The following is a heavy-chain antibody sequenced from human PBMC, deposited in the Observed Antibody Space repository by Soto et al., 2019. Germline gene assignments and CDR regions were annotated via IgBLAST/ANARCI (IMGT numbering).Heavy chain of an antibody. CDR1: GYSISSSNW. V-gene: IGHV4-28*01. J-gene: IGHJ4*02. CDR2: IYYSGTT. CDR3: ARREIQGPIDY. Sequence: SETLSLTCAVSGYSISSSNWWGWIRQPPGKGLEWIGYIYYSGTTYYNPSLKSRVTMSVDTSKNQFSLKLTSVTAVDTAVYYCARREIQGPIDYWGQGTQVTVSS. D-gene: IGHD1-26*01.